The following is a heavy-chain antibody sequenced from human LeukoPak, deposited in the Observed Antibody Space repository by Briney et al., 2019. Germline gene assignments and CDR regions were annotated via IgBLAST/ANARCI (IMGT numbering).Heavy chain of an antibody. Sequence: SVKVSCKASGGTFSSYAISWVRQAPGQGLEWMGRIIPIFGTANYAQKFQGRVTITTDESTSTAYMELSSLRSEDTAVYYCASSPDCGSTSCYAFFDYWGQGTLVTVSS. D-gene: IGHD2-2*01. CDR3: ASSPDCGSTSCYAFFDY. CDR2: IIPIFGTA. CDR1: GGTFSSYA. V-gene: IGHV1-69*05. J-gene: IGHJ4*02.